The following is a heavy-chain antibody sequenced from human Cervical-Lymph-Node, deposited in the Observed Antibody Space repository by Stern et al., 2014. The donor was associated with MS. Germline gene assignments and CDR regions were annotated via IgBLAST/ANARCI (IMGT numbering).Heavy chain of an antibody. CDR1: GHTFTTYF. Sequence: VQLVQSGAEVKKPGASVKVSCKASGHTFTTYFVHWVRQAPGQGLEWMGIINPRGGSTSYAQKFQGRVTMTRDTSTSTVYMELNSLRFEDTAVYYCARDVGNRDDYWGQGTLVTVSS. V-gene: IGHV1-46*01. D-gene: IGHD1-26*01. CDR3: ARDVGNRDDY. CDR2: INPRGGST. J-gene: IGHJ4*02.